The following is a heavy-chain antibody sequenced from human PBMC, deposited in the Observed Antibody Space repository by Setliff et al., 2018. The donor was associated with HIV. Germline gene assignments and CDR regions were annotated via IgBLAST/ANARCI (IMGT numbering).Heavy chain of an antibody. D-gene: IGHD4-17*01. V-gene: IGHV3-49*04. CDR2: IRTKAYRGTT. Sequence: GGSLRLTCVASGFTFSYDWTHWVRQAPGKGLEWVSFIRTKAYRGTTEYAASVEGRFTISRDDSTSIAYLQMNSLRTEDTAVYFCSRGARPTDEYVWFDPWGQGTLVTVSS. J-gene: IGHJ5*02. CDR1: GFTFSYDW. CDR3: SRGARPTDEYVWFDP.